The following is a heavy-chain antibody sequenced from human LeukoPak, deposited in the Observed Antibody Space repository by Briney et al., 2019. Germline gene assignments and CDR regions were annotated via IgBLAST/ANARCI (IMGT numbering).Heavy chain of an antibody. J-gene: IGHJ3*02. V-gene: IGHV3-53*01. D-gene: IGHD1-26*01. CDR3: AREGVWELLQGAFDI. CDR2: IYSGGST. CDR1: GFTVSSNY. Sequence: GGSLRLSCAASGFTVSSNYMSWVRQAPGKGLEWVSVIYSGGSTYYADSVKGRFTISRDNSKNTLYLQMNSLRAEDTAVYYCAREGVWELLQGAFDIWGQGTMVTVSS.